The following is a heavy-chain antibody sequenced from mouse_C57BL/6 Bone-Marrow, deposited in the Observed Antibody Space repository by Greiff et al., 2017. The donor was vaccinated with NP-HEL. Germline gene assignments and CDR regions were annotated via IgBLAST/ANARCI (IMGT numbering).Heavy chain of an antibody. J-gene: IGHJ2*01. CDR2: ISDGGSYT. CDR3: AGGSGYFDY. Sequence: DVHLVESGGGLVKPGGSLKLSCAASGFTFSSYAMSWVRQTPEKRLEWVATISDGGSYTYYPDNVKGRFTISRDNAKNNLYLQMSHLKSEDTAMYYCAGGSGYFDYWGQGTTLTVSS. CDR1: GFTFSSYA. D-gene: IGHD3-2*02. V-gene: IGHV5-4*01.